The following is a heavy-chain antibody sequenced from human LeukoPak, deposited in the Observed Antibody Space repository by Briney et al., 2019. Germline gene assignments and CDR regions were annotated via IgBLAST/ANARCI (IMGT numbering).Heavy chain of an antibody. CDR2: ITSSSSYI. Sequence: GGSLRLSCAASGFTFSTYSMNWVRQAPGKGLEWVSSITSSSSYIYYTDSVKGRFTISRDNAKNSLYLQMNSLRAEDTAVYYCARGVVATIIMDYWGQGTLVTVSS. D-gene: IGHD5-12*01. J-gene: IGHJ4*02. V-gene: IGHV3-21*01. CDR3: ARGVVATIIMDY. CDR1: GFTFSTYS.